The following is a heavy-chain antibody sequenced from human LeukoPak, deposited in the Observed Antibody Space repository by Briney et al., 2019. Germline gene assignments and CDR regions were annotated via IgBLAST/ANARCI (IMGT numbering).Heavy chain of an antibody. D-gene: IGHD2-2*01. CDR3: AKAAPTYCSSTSCYPDY. J-gene: IGHJ4*02. CDR2: ISGSGGST. V-gene: IGHV3-23*01. Sequence: GGSLRLSCAASGFTFSSYAMSWVRQAPGKGLEWVSAISGSGGSTYYADSVKGRFTISRDNSKNTLYLQMNSLRAEDTAVYYCAKAAPTYCSSTSCYPDYWGQGTLVTVSS. CDR1: GFTFSSYA.